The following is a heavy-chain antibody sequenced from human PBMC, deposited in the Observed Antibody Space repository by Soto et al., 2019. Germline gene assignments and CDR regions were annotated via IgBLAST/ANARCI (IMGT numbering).Heavy chain of an antibody. V-gene: IGHV4-34*01. CDR1: GGSFSDFS. CDR3: ARGSYSYGPWYFDY. D-gene: IGHD5-18*01. J-gene: IGHJ4*02. Sequence: SETLSLTCAVYGGSFSDFSWSWIRQSPGKGLEWIGEINPGAITNYNPSLKTRVTMSLXXXXXXFXLXLXXXXAADTAVYYCARGSYSYGPWYFDYWGQGTLVT. CDR2: INPGAIT.